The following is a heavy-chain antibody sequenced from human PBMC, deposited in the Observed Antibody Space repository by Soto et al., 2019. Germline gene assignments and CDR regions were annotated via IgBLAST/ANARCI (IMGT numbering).Heavy chain of an antibody. V-gene: IGHV3-48*01. J-gene: IGHJ3*02. CDR1: GFTFSSYS. CDR3: ARARYGDYDAFDI. Sequence: GGSLRLSCAASGFTFSSYSMNWVRQAPGKGLEWVSYISSSSSTIYYADSVKGRFTISRDNAKNSLYLQMNSLRAEDTAVYYCARARYGDYDAFDIWGQGTMVTVSS. CDR2: ISSSSSTI. D-gene: IGHD4-17*01.